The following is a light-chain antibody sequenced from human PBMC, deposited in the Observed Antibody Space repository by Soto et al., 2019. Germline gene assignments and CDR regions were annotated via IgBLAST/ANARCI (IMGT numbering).Light chain of an antibody. J-gene: IGKJ4*01. Sequence: IVMTQSPATRSLSPGERATFSCRASQSVSTNLAWYQQKPGQAPRLLIYGASSRATGIPDRFSGSVSGTDGTITISRLETEDGSVYYCQQYTSYTLTSGGGTKVDIK. V-gene: IGKV3D-15*01. CDR3: QQYTSYTLT. CDR1: QSVSTN. CDR2: GAS.